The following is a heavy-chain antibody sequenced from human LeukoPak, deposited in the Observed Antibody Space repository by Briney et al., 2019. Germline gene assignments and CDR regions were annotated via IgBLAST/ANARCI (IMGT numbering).Heavy chain of an antibody. CDR2: INPNSGGT. V-gene: IGHV1-2*02. CDR1: GYTFTGYY. D-gene: IGHD3-10*01. CDR3: ARDSSLVRGVIIPLDY. Sequence: ASVKVSCKASGYTFTGYYMDWVRQAPGQGLEWMGWINPNSGGTNYAQKFQGRVTMTRDTSISTAYMELSRLRSDDTAVYYCARDSSLVRGVIIPLDYWGQGTLVTVSS. J-gene: IGHJ4*02.